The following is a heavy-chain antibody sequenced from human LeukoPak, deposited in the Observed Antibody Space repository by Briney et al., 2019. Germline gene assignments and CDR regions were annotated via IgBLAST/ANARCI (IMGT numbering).Heavy chain of an antibody. CDR3: AKDMGNTVVVPAAYDVDY. D-gene: IGHD2-2*01. CDR2: NSRKSGSI. J-gene: IGHJ4*02. V-gene: IGHV3-9*01. CDR1: GFIFDDYA. Sequence: GGSLRLSCAPSGFIFDDYAMHWVRQAPRKGLAWVSGNSRKSGSIVYADAVKGRFTTSRDNAKISLDLQMNSLRAEDTAFYSGAKDMGNTVVVPAAYDVDYWGQGTLVTVSS.